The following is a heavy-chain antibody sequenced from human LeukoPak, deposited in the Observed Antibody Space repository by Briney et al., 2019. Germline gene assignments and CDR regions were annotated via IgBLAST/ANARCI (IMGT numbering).Heavy chain of an antibody. CDR3: ARGMTTVTH. D-gene: IGHD4-11*01. J-gene: IGHJ4*02. Sequence: SETLSLTCTVSVGSVSSYYWSWIRHPPGKGLEGLGHIYYSGITNYNPSLKRRVTISVDTSRNQFSLKLSSVTAADTAVYYCARGMTTVTHWGQGTLVTVSS. CDR1: VGSVSSYY. CDR2: IYYSGIT. V-gene: IGHV4-59*08.